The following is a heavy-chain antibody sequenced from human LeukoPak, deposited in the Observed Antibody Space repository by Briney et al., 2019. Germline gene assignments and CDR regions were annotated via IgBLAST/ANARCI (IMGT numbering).Heavy chain of an antibody. CDR1: GYSFTSYW. D-gene: IGHD5-24*01. Sequence: GESLKISCKGSGYSFTSYWIGWVHQMPGKGLEWMGIIYPGDSDTRYSPSFQGQVTISADKSISTAYLQWSSLKASDTAMYYCARRTPQLQHAFDIWGQGTMVTVSS. CDR2: IYPGDSDT. V-gene: IGHV5-51*07. J-gene: IGHJ3*02. CDR3: ARRTPQLQHAFDI.